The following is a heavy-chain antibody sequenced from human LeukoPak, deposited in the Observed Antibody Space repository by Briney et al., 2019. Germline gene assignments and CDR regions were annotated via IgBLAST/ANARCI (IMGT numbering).Heavy chain of an antibody. V-gene: IGHV3-30*02. Sequence: GGSLRLSCAASGFTFNNYGMHWVRQAPGKGLEWVAFIWFDGSNKYYAGSVKGRFTISRDNSKSTLYLQMNSLRVEDTAMYYCARDPRGAAYNWFDPWGQGTLVTVSS. CDR1: GFTFNNYG. CDR2: IWFDGSNK. J-gene: IGHJ5*02. D-gene: IGHD3-10*01. CDR3: ARDPRGAAYNWFDP.